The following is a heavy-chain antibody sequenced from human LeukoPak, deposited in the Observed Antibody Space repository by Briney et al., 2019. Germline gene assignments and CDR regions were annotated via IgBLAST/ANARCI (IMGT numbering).Heavy chain of an antibody. V-gene: IGHV3-15*01. CDR1: GFTFSNAW. D-gene: IGHD4-17*01. J-gene: IGHJ4*02. Sequence: GGSPRLSCTASGFTFSNAWMSWVRQAPGKGLEWVGRVKSKTNGGTIDYAAPVKGRFTISRDDSKNTLYLQMNSLKTEDTAVYYCTKFDYAAFEYWGQGALVTVSS. CDR3: TKFDYAAFEY. CDR2: VKSKTNGGTI.